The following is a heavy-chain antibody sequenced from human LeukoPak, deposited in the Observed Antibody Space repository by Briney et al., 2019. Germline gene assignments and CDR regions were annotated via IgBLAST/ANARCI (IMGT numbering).Heavy chain of an antibody. CDR3: ARLLMVRGVIMGFDP. Sequence: SETLSLTCTVSGGSISSSSYYWGWIRQPPGEGLEWIGSIYYSGSTYYNPSLKSRVTISVDTSKNQFSLKLSSVTAADTAVYYCARLLMVRGVIMGFDPWGQGTLVTVSS. CDR1: GGSISSSSYY. V-gene: IGHV4-39*01. J-gene: IGHJ5*02. CDR2: IYYSGST. D-gene: IGHD3-10*01.